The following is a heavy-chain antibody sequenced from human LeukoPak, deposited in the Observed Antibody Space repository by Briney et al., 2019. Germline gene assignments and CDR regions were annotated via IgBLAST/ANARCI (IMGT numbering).Heavy chain of an antibody. J-gene: IGHJ4*02. Sequence: SQTLSLTCTVSGGSISSGGCYWSWIRQPPGKGLEWIGYIYHSGSTYYNPSLKSRVTISVDRSKNQFSLKLSSVTAADTAVYYCARTGTGYFDYWGQGTLVTVSS. CDR3: ARTGTGYFDY. CDR2: IYHSGST. V-gene: IGHV4-30-2*01. CDR1: GGSISSGGCY. D-gene: IGHD7-27*01.